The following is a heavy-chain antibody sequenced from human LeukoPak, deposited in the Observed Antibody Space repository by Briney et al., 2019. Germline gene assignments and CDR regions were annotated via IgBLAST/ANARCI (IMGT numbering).Heavy chain of an antibody. CDR2: ISSSGSTI. Sequence: GGSLRLSCAASGFTFSSYEMNWVRQAPGKGLEWVSYISSSGSTIYYADSVKGRFTISRDSSKNTLYLQMNSLRAEDTAVYYCAKDARPGTMIVALPNFDYWGQGTLVTVSS. J-gene: IGHJ4*02. V-gene: IGHV3-48*03. CDR3: AKDARPGTMIVALPNFDY. CDR1: GFTFSSYE. D-gene: IGHD3-22*01.